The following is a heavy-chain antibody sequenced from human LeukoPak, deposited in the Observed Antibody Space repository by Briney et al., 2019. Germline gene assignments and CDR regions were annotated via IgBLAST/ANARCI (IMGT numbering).Heavy chain of an antibody. CDR2: INPSGGST. J-gene: IGHJ3*02. Sequence: VASVKVSCKASGYTFTSYYMHWVRQAPGQGLEWMGIINPSGGSTSYAQKFQGRVTMTRDTSTSTVYMELSSLRSEDTAVYYCARDGGRDIVVVPAAMGRIDAFHIWGQGTMVTVSS. CDR3: ARDGGRDIVVVPAAMGRIDAFHI. V-gene: IGHV1-46*01. CDR1: GYTFTSYY. D-gene: IGHD2-2*01.